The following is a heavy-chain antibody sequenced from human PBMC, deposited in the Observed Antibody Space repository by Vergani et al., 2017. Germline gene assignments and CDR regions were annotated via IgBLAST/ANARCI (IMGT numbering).Heavy chain of an antibody. CDR1: GYTFSNYY. D-gene: IGHD3-9*01. CDR2: INPSGGHT. V-gene: IGHV1-46*03. CDR3: ARGDYGILTDYRY. Sequence: QVQVVQSGAEVKKSGASVKVSCKTSGYTFSNYYMHWVRQAPGQGLEWMGIINPSGGHTNYAQKFQGRVTMTRDTSTRTVYMELSSLRSEDTAIYYCARGDYGILTDYRYWGQGTLVTVSA. J-gene: IGHJ4*02.